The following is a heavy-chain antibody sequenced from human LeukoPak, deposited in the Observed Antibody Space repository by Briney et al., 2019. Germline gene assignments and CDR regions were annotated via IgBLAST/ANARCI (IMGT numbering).Heavy chain of an antibody. V-gene: IGHV3-74*01. Sequence: GGSLSLSCAASGFTFSSYWMHWVRQAPGKGLVWVSRINSDGSSTSYADSVKGRFTISRDNAKNTLFLQMNSLRAEDTAVYYCTRGSSVWSDYWGQGPLVTVSS. D-gene: IGHD6-19*01. CDR2: INSDGSST. CDR1: GFTFSSYW. J-gene: IGHJ4*02. CDR3: TRGSSVWSDY.